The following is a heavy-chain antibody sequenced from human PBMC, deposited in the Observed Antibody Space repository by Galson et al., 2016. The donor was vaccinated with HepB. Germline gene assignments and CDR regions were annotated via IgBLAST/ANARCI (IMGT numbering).Heavy chain of an antibody. J-gene: IGHJ3*02. D-gene: IGHD3-10*01. V-gene: IGHV3-30-3*01. CDR1: GFTFRSYA. CDR2: ISYDGSNK. CDR3: ARTYGSGSYRRDAFDI. Sequence: SLRLSCAASGFTFRSYAMHWVRQAPGKGLEWVAVISYDGSNKYYADSVKGRFTISRDNPKNTLYLQMNSLRAEDTAVYYRARTYGSGSYRRDAFDIWGQGAMVTVSS.